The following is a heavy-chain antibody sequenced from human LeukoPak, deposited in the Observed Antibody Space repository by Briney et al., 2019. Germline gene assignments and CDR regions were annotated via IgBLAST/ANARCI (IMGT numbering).Heavy chain of an antibody. V-gene: IGHV1-18*01. CDR1: DYTFDSYG. CDR2: ISADNGAT. CDR3: VTPLPHYCSGTNCPLRY. Sequence: GVSVRVSCKASDYTFDSYGITWVRQAPGQRLEWLGWISADNGATDFGQKVQGRVTLTTDTSTNTAYMELRSLRSDDTAVYYCVTPLPHYCSGTNCPLRYWGQGTLVTVSS. D-gene: IGHD2-2*01. J-gene: IGHJ4*02.